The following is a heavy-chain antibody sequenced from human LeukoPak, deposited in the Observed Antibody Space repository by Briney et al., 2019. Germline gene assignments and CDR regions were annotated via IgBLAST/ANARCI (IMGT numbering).Heavy chain of an antibody. Sequence: GGSLRLSCAASGFTFSSYSMDWVRQAPGNGLEWVGRIKSKTDGGTTDYAAPVKGRFTISRDDSKNTLYLQMNSLKTEDTAVYYCTTDSYYYGSGSYYSIYWGQGTLVTVSS. CDR2: IKSKTDGGTT. D-gene: IGHD3-10*01. CDR3: TTDSYYYGSGSYYSIY. V-gene: IGHV3-15*01. J-gene: IGHJ4*02. CDR1: GFTFSSYS.